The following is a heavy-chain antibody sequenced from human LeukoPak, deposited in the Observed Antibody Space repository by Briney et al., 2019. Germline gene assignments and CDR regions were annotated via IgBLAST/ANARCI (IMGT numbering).Heavy chain of an antibody. Sequence: PSETLSLTCAVYAGSFSGYYWSWIRQPPGKGLEWIWEINHSGSTNYNPSLKSRVTISVDTSKNQFSLKLSSVTAADTAVYYCARQYCSTTSCYFDYWGQGTLVTVSS. J-gene: IGHJ4*02. CDR2: INHSGST. CDR3: ARQYCSTTSCYFDY. V-gene: IGHV4-34*01. CDR1: AGSFSGYY. D-gene: IGHD2-2*01.